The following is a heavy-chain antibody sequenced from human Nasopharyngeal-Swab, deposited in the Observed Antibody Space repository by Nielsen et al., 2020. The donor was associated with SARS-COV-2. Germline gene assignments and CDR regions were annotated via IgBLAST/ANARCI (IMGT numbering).Heavy chain of an antibody. D-gene: IGHD6-19*01. CDR3: ARDLYRQQWPLYNYYGMDV. CDR1: GFTVSSNY. CDR2: IYSGGST. Sequence: GGSLRLSCAASGFTVSSNYMSWVRQAPGKGLEWVSVIYSGGSTYYADSVKGRFTISRDNSKNTLYLQMNSLRAEDTAVYYCARDLYRQQWPLYNYYGMDVWGQGTTVTASS. J-gene: IGHJ6*02. V-gene: IGHV3-53*01.